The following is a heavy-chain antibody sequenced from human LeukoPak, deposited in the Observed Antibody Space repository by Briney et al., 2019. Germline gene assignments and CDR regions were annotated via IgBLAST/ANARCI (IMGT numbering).Heavy chain of an antibody. CDR2: IRYDGSNK. V-gene: IGHV3-30*02. Sequence: GGSLRLSGAASGFTFSIYGMHWVRQAPSKGLEWVAFIRYDGSNKYYAHSVKGRFTISRDNSKNTLYLQMNSLRAEDTAVYYCAKLGFGEPIGDYWGQGTLVTVSS. J-gene: IGHJ4*02. CDR1: GFTFSIYG. D-gene: IGHD3-10*01. CDR3: AKLGFGEPIGDY.